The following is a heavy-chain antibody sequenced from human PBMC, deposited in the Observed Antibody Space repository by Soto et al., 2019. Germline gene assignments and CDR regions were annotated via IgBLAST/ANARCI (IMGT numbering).Heavy chain of an antibody. CDR3: ARDTSRGEYDY. D-gene: IGHD3-10*01. J-gene: IGHJ4*02. Sequence: QVQLVQSGAEVKKPGASVKVSCKASGYTFTSYGISWVRQAPGQGLEWMGWINVYNGNTNYAQKLQGRVTMTTDTSTSTADLDRRSLRADDTAVYFCARDTSRGEYDYWGQGTLVTVSS. CDR2: INVYNGNT. CDR1: GYTFTSYG. V-gene: IGHV1-18*01.